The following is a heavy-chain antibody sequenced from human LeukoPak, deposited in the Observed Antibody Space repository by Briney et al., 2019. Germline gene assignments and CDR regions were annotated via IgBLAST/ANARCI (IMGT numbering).Heavy chain of an antibody. CDR3: ATSISWWSYGRGAFDI. CDR1: GFTFSNYA. V-gene: IGHV3-23*01. D-gene: IGHD2-15*01. CDR2: ISGSGVIT. Sequence: GGSLRLSCAVSGFTFSNYAMIWVRQAPGKGLEWVSAISGSGVITYYADSVKGRFTISRDNSKNSLYLQMNSLRAEDTAVYYCATSISWWSYGRGAFDIWGQGTMVTVSS. J-gene: IGHJ3*02.